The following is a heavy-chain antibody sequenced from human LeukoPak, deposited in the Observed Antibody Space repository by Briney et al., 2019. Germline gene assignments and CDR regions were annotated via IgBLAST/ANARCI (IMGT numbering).Heavy chain of an antibody. D-gene: IGHD2-15*01. CDR2: ISSSSGYI. CDR1: GFTFSSYS. CDR3: AREADCSGGSCYRGAFDI. V-gene: IGHV3-21*01. J-gene: IGHJ3*02. Sequence: GGSLRLSCAASGFTFSSYSMNWVRQAPGKGLEWVASISSSSGYIFYADSVKGRFTVSRDNAKNSLYLQISNLRAEDTAVYYCAREADCSGGSCYRGAFDIWGQGTMVTVSS.